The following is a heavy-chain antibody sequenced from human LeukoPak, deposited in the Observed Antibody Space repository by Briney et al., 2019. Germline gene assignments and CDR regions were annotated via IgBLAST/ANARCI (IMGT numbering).Heavy chain of an antibody. Sequence: GGSLRLSCTASDFSFSNYWMTWLRQAPGKGLEWVANIRGDESRKYYLDSVTGRFTISRDNPRNTLYLQMNSLRAEDTAVYYCARERRYYYGSGSPMGLDPWGQGTLVTVSS. CDR2: IRGDESRK. J-gene: IGHJ5*02. CDR1: DFSFSNYW. V-gene: IGHV3-7*03. D-gene: IGHD3-10*01. CDR3: ARERRYYYGSGSPMGLDP.